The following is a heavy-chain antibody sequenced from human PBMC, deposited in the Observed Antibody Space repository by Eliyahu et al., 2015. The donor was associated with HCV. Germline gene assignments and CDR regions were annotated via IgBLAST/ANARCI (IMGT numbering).Heavy chain of an antibody. V-gene: IGHV4-34*01. Sequence: QVQLQQWGAGLLKPSETLSLTCAVXGGSFSGYYWSWIRXPPGXGLEWIGEINHSGSTNYNPSLKSRVTISVDTSKNQFSLKLSSVTAADTAVYYCARARITIFGVVIPFDYWGQGTLVTVSS. CDR1: GGSFSGYY. D-gene: IGHD3-3*01. CDR3: ARARITIFGVVIPFDY. CDR2: INHSGST. J-gene: IGHJ4*02.